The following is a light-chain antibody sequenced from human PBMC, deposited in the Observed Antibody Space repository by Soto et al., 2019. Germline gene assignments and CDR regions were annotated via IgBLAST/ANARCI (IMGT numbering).Light chain of an antibody. CDR1: SSDIGHHDY. CDR2: HVT. J-gene: IGLJ1*01. V-gene: IGLV2-14*03. CDR3: CSLTTSHTYV. Sequence: ALTQPASVSGSPGQSITISCTGTSSDIGHHDYVSWYQQHPGKAPKLMIYHVTYRPSGVSNRYSGSKSGNSASLTISGLQADDEADYYCCSLTTSHTYVFGSGTKVTVL.